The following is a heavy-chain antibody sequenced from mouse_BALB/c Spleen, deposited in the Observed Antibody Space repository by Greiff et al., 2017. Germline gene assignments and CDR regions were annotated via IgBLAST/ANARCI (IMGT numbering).Heavy chain of an antibody. J-gene: IGHJ3*01. Sequence: VQRVESGPGLVAPSQSLSITCTVSGFSLTSYGVHWVRQPPGKGLEWLGVIWAGGSTNYNSALMSRLSISKDNSKSQVFLKMNSLQTDDTAMYYCARVTTVVATWFAYWGQGTLVTVSA. CDR1: GFSLTSYG. CDR3: ARVTTVVATWFAY. D-gene: IGHD1-1*01. CDR2: IWAGGST. V-gene: IGHV2-9*02.